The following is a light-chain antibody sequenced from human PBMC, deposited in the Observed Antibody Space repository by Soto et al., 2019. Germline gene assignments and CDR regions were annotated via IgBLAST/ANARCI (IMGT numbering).Light chain of an antibody. J-gene: IGKJ1*01. CDR1: QSISSTY. CDR2: DAS. CDR3: QHYDSARWT. V-gene: IGKV3-20*01. Sequence: EIVLTQSPGTLSLSPGERATLSCRASQSISSTYLTWYHQKPGQAPRLLIYDASWRATGIPDRFSGSGSGTDFSLTISRLEPEDFAVYYCQHYDSARWTFGLGTKVEIK.